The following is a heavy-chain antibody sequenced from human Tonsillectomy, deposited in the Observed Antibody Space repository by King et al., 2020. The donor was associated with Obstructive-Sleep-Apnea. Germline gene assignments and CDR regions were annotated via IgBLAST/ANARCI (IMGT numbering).Heavy chain of an antibody. V-gene: IGHV3-30*03. CDR3: ASEYYSGGWGRGGGYYYGRDA. Sequence: VQLVESGGGVVQPGRSLRLSCAASGFTVRTYGMHWVRQAPGKGLEWVAIISYDGSNKYYADSVKGRFTISRDNSKNTLYLQMNSLRAEDTAVYYCASEYYSGGWGRGGGYYYGRDAWGQGTTVTVSS. CDR2: ISYDGSNK. CDR1: GFTVRTYG. J-gene: IGHJ6*02. D-gene: IGHD2-15*01.